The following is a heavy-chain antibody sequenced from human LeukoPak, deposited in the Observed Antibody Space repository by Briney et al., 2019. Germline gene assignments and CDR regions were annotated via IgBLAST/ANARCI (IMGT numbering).Heavy chain of an antibody. V-gene: IGHV3-9*01. CDR2: ISWNSGSI. CDR3: AKYWAAAGTSAFDI. Sequence: GGSLRLSCAASGFTFDDYAMHWVRQAPGKGLEWVSGISWNSGSIGYADSVKGRFTISRDDFENTLYLQMNSLRAEDTAVYYCAKYWAAAGTSAFDIWGQGTMVTVSS. J-gene: IGHJ3*02. CDR1: GFTFDDYA. D-gene: IGHD6-13*01.